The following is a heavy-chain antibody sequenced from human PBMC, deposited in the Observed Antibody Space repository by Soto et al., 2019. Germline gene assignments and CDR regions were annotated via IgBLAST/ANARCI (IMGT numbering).Heavy chain of an antibody. V-gene: IGHV3-21*06. J-gene: IGHJ5*02. CDR3: VRQQYDFLVDP. CDR1: GFTFTRYS. D-gene: IGHD3-16*01. Sequence: PGGSLRLSCAASGFTFTRYSMNWVRQAPGKGLEWVSSISSTTNYIYYGDSMKGRFTISRDNAKNSLYLQMDSLRAEDTALYYCVRQQYDFLVDPWGQGTLVTVSS. CDR2: ISSTTNYI.